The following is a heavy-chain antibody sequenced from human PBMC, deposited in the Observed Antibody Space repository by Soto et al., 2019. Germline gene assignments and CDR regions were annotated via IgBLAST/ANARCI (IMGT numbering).Heavy chain of an antibody. CDR3: ARDPGAPPNFDY. V-gene: IGHV6-1*01. J-gene: IGHJ4*02. D-gene: IGHD1-26*01. CDR1: VDSVSSNSAA. Sequence: SRNRSLTCAISVDSVSSNSAAWNWLRQSPSRCHEWLGRTYYRSKWYNDYAVSVKSRITINPESSKKKLYMKMNSVTPEDTAVYYCARDPGAPPNFDYWGQGTLVTVSS. CDR2: TYYRSKWYN.